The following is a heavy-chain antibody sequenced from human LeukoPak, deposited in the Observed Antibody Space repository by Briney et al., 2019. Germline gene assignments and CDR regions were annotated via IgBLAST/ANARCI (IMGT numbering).Heavy chain of an antibody. D-gene: IGHD4-23*01. J-gene: IGHJ4*02. Sequence: GESLRLSCVASGFSFSSYWMDWVRHAPGKGLVVVYRINGDGSTTHYADSVKGRFTVSRENAKNTLYLQMNSLRAEDTVVYYCARAHHNSYGGCYDHWGRGTLVTVSS. CDR3: ARAHHNSYGGCYDH. V-gene: IGHV3-74*01. CDR1: GFSFSSYW. CDR2: INGDGSTT.